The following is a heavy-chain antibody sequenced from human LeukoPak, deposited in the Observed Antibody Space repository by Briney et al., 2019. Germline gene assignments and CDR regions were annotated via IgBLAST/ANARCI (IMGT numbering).Heavy chain of an antibody. CDR2: ISSSSSYI. V-gene: IGHV3-21*04. D-gene: IGHD2-2*01. CDR1: GFTFSSYS. Sequence: GGSLRLSCAASGFTFSSYSMNWVRQAPGKGLEWVSSISSSSSYIYYADSVKGRFTISRDNAKNSLYLQMNSLRAEDTAVYYCAKPPRQLSHTPFGYWGQGTLVTVSS. J-gene: IGHJ4*02. CDR3: AKPPRQLSHTPFGY.